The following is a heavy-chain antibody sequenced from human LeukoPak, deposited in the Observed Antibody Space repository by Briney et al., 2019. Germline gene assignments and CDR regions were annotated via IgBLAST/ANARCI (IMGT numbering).Heavy chain of an antibody. J-gene: IGHJ4*02. V-gene: IGHV1-8*01. CDR3: TRGSSGRRDY. D-gene: IGHD6-19*01. CDR1: GYTSTTCD. Sequence: ASVTVSCKASGYTSTTCDINWVRQATGQGLEWLGWMNPNSGNTGYAQSFQGRVTMTRDTSISTAYMELSNLRSEDTAIYYCTRGSSGRRDYWGQGTLVTVSP. CDR2: MNPNSGNT.